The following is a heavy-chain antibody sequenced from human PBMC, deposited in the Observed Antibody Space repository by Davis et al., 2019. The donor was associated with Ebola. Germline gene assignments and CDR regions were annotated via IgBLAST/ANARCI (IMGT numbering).Heavy chain of an antibody. J-gene: IGHJ4*02. D-gene: IGHD4-11*01. V-gene: IGHV3-7*01. CDR1: GFTFSESW. Sequence: GESLKISCAASGFTFSESWMAWVRQAPGKGLEWLANMLHDGSEKYSAGPVKGRFTISRDNARNSFYLQMNSLRVKDTAVYYCARDNYWKLDYWGQGILVTVSS. CDR3: ARDNYWKLDY. CDR2: MLHDGSEK.